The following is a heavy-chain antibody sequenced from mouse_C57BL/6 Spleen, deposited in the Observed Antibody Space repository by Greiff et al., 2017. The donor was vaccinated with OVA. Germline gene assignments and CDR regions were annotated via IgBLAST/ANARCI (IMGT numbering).Heavy chain of an antibody. Sequence: EVKLVESGGGLVKPGGSLKLSCAASGFTFSDYGMHWVRQAPEKGLEWVAYISSGSSTIYYADTVKGRFTSSRDNAKNTLFLQMTSLRSEDTAMYYWARDSGSSLDYWGQGTTLTVSS. CDR1: GFTFSDYG. CDR2: ISSGSSTI. V-gene: IGHV5-17*01. D-gene: IGHD1-1*01. CDR3: ARDSGSSLDY. J-gene: IGHJ2*01.